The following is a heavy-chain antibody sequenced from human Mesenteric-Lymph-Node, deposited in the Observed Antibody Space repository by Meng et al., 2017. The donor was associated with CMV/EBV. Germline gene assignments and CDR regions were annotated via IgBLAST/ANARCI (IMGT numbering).Heavy chain of an antibody. CDR1: GFSFSDYS. D-gene: IGHD2-2*01. CDR3: ARGAPYQLRGENYDYYGMDV. CDR2: ITSRSSYI. V-gene: IGHV3-21*01. J-gene: IGHJ6*02. Sequence: GGSLRLSCAASGFSFSDYSMNWVRQAPGKGLEWVSSITSRSSYIYYADSMKGRFIISRDNAKNSLFLQMNSLRAEDTAVYYCARGAPYQLRGENYDYYGMDVWGQGTTVTVSS.